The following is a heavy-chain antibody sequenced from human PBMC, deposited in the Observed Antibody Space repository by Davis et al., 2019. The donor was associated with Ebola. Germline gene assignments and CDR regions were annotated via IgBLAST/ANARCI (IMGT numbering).Heavy chain of an antibody. CDR3: ARATTELVYYYYYMDV. D-gene: IGHD1-26*01. J-gene: IGHJ6*03. V-gene: IGHV3-7*03. CDR1: GFTFSSYG. CDR2: IKQDGSEK. Sequence: GESLKISCAASGFTFSSYGMHWVRQAPGKGLEWVANIKQDGSEKYYVDSVKGRFTISRDNAKNSLYLQMNSLRAEDTAVYYCARATTELVYYYYYMDVWGKGTTVTVSS.